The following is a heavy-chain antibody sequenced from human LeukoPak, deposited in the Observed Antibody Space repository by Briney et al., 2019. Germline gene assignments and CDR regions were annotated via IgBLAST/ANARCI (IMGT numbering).Heavy chain of an antibody. Sequence: PGGSLRLSCAGSGFIFNNYAMHWVRQPPGKGLEWVSGISWNSGSIDYADSVKGRFTISRDNAKNTLYLQMNSLRAEDTAVYYCARVRGSGYYYYYYGMDVWGQGTTVTVSS. CDR1: GFIFNNYA. CDR2: ISWNSGSI. V-gene: IGHV3-9*01. D-gene: IGHD3-22*01. CDR3: ARVRGSGYYYYYYGMDV. J-gene: IGHJ6*02.